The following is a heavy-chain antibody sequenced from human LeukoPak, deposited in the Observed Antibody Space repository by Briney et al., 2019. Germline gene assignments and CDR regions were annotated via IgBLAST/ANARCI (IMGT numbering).Heavy chain of an antibody. D-gene: IGHD3-22*01. CDR3: AKTNGYSSD. J-gene: IGHJ4*02. V-gene: IGHV3-23*01. Sequence: GGSLRLSCAASGFTFSSYAMSWVRQAPGQGLEWCSAVGASAGNTYYAPSVKGRFTISRDTSKNPLYLQLTSLSAEDTAVYYCAKTNGYSSDWGQGTLVTVSS. CDR1: GFTFSSYA. CDR2: VGASAGNT.